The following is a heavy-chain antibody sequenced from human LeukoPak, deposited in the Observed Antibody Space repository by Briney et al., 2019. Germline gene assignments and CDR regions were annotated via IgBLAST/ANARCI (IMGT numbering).Heavy chain of an antibody. D-gene: IGHD3-22*01. V-gene: IGHV3-21*01. Sequence: GGSLRLSCAASGFTFSSYSMSWVRQAPGKGLEWVSSISSSSSYIYYADSVKGRFTISRDNAKNSLYLQMNSLRAEDTAVYYCARDLDYYDSSGDLLDYWGQGTLVTVSS. CDR1: GFTFSSYS. CDR2: ISSSSSYI. CDR3: ARDLDYYDSSGDLLDY. J-gene: IGHJ4*02.